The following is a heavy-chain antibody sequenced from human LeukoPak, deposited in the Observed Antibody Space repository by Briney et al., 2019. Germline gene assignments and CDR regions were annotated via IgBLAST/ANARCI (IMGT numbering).Heavy chain of an antibody. V-gene: IGHV3-30-3*01. Sequence: GGSLRLSCAASGFTFTTHWMSWVRQAPGKWLEWVAVISYDGSNKYYADSVKGRFTISRDNSKNTLYLQMNSLRAEDTAVYYCARGPAVAGYFDYWGQGTLVTVSS. CDR1: GFTFTTHW. CDR3: ARGPAVAGYFDY. D-gene: IGHD6-19*01. J-gene: IGHJ4*02. CDR2: ISYDGSNK.